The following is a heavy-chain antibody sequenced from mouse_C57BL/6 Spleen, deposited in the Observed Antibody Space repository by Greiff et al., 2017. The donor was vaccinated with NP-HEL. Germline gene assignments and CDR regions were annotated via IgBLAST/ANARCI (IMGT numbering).Heavy chain of an antibody. CDR1: GYAFSSSW. CDR2: IYPGDGDT. CDR3: ASEYGYDEAWFAY. J-gene: IGHJ3*01. V-gene: IGHV1-82*01. D-gene: IGHD2-2*01. Sequence: VQLQQSGPELVKPGASVKISCKASGYAFSSSWMNWVKQRPGKGLEWIGRIYPGDGDTNYNGKFKGKATLTADKSSSTAYMQLSSLTSEDSAVYFCASEYGYDEAWFAYWGQGTLVTVSA.